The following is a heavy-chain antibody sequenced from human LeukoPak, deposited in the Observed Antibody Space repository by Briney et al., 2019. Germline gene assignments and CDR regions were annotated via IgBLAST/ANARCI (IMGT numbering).Heavy chain of an antibody. J-gene: IGHJ4*02. V-gene: IGHV4-4*07. CDR3: ARRPIVGATVGYFDY. CDR2: IYTSGST. D-gene: IGHD1-26*01. Sequence: SETLSLTCTVSGGSISSYYWSWIRQPAGKGLEWIGRIYTSGSTNYNPSLKSRVTISVDTSKNQFSLKLSSVTAADTAVYYCARRPIVGATVGYFDYWGQGTLVTVSS. CDR1: GGSISSYY.